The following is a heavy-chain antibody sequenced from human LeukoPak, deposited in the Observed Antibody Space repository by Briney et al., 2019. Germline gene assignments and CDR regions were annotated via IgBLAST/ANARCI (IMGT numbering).Heavy chain of an antibody. V-gene: IGHV3-7*03. CDR1: GLTSSNYW. D-gene: IGHD2-8*01. CDR2: IKPDGSGE. CDR3: GAGNGIDY. J-gene: IGHJ4*02. Sequence: GGSLRLSCVASGLTSSNYWMYWVRRAPGKGLEGVANIKPDGSGESYADSVKGRFTISKDNAENSLYLQMNSLRPEDTAVYYCGAGNGIDYWGQGALVTVSS.